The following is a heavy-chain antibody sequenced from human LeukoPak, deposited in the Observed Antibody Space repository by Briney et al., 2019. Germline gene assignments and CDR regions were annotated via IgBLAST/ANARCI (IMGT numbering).Heavy chain of an antibody. J-gene: IGHJ5*02. Sequence: ASVKVSCKACGYTFTSYGISWVRQAPGQGLEWMGWISAYNGNTNYAQKLQGRVTMTTDTSTSTAYMELRSLRSDDTAVYYCASADSSGWYPPWFDPWGQGTLVTVSS. D-gene: IGHD6-19*01. CDR2: ISAYNGNT. CDR1: GYTFTSYG. CDR3: ASADSSGWYPPWFDP. V-gene: IGHV1-18*01.